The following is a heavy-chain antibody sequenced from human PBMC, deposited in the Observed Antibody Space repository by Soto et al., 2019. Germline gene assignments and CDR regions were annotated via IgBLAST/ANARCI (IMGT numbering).Heavy chain of an antibody. CDR2: ISAHNGNT. V-gene: IGHV1-18*01. D-gene: IGHD1-1*01. CDR1: GYAFTTYG. CDR3: ARGRYGDY. Sequence: QVHLVQSGAEVKKPGASVKVSCKGSGYAFTTYGITWVRQAPGQGLEWMGWISAHNGNTNYAQKLQGRVTVTRDTSTSTAYMELRSLRSDATVEYYCARGRYGDYWGQGALVTVSS. J-gene: IGHJ4*02.